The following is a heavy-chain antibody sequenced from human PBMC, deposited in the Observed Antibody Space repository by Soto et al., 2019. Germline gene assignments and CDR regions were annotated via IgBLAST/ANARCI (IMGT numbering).Heavy chain of an antibody. CDR1: GGSISSGGYY. Sequence: LSLTCTVSGGSISSGGYYWSWIRQHPGKGLEWIGYIYYSGSTYYNPSLKSRVTISVDTSKNQFSLKLSSVTAADTAVYYCARDRLRANYDFWSGPSLGYGMDVWGQGTTVTVSS. CDR3: ARDRLRANYDFWSGPSLGYGMDV. V-gene: IGHV4-31*03. D-gene: IGHD3-3*01. CDR2: IYYSGST. J-gene: IGHJ6*02.